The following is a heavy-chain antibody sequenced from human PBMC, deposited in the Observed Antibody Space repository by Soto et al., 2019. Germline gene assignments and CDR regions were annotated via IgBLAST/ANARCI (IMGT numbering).Heavy chain of an antibody. CDR1: GGSITDYS. V-gene: IGHV4-4*07. Sequence: ETQSLTCTVSGGSITDYSWVWIRQPAGKGLEWIGRIFSSGSTNYNPSLKGRITMSLDTSKNQFSLKLNSATATDTAVYFCARDQGVVVTADNWFDPWGQGILVTVSS. CDR2: IFSSGST. D-gene: IGHD2-21*02. CDR3: ARDQGVVVTADNWFDP. J-gene: IGHJ5*02.